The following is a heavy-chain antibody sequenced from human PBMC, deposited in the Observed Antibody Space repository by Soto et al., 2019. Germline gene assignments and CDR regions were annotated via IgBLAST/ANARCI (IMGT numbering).Heavy chain of an antibody. CDR3: ARDWSELLHYFDY. D-gene: IGHD1-26*01. J-gene: IGHJ4*02. V-gene: IGHV3-7*01. CDR1: GFTFSTYW. Sequence: EVQLVESGGGLVQSGGSLRLSCAASGFTFSTYWMSWVRQAPGKGLEWVANMNEDGSEKYYVDSVEGRFTISRDNAKNSLYLQINSLRAEDTALYYCARDWSELLHYFDYWGQGTLVTVSS. CDR2: MNEDGSEK.